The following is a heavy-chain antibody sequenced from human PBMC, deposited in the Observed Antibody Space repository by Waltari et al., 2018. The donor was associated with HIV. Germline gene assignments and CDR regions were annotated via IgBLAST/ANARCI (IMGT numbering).Heavy chain of an antibody. CDR3: ATPGGLDIHYYYYGMDV. CDR1: GFTFSSYA. Sequence: EVQLLESGGGLVQPGGSLRLSCAASGFTFSSYAMRWVRQAPGTGLEWVSAISGSGGSTYYADSVKGRFTISRDNAKNTLYLQMNSLRAEDTAVYYCATPGGLDIHYYYYGMDVWGQGTTVTVSS. J-gene: IGHJ6*02. V-gene: IGHV3-23*01. CDR2: ISGSGGST. D-gene: IGHD5-12*01.